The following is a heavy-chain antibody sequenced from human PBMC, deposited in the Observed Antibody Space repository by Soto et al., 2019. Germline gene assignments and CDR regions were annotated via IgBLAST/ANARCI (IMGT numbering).Heavy chain of an antibody. J-gene: IGHJ4*02. CDR1: GGTFSSYA. CDR2: IIPIFGTA. Sequence: QVQLVQSGAEVKKPGSSVKVSCKASGGTFSSYAISWVRQAPGQGLEWMGGIIPIFGTANYAQKFQGRVTITADESTSTAYMELSSLRSEDTAVYYCASLHRGSYEYYFDYWGQGTLVTVSS. D-gene: IGHD1-26*01. V-gene: IGHV1-69*01. CDR3: ASLHRGSYEYYFDY.